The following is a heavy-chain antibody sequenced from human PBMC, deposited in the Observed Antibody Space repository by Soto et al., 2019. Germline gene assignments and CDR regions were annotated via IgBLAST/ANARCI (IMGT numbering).Heavy chain of an antibody. CDR2: INPSGGST. J-gene: IGHJ4*02. Sequence: ASVKVSCKASGYTFTIYYMHCVRQSPGQGLEWMGIINPSGGSTSYAQKFQGRVTMTRDTSTSTVYMELSSLRSEDTAVYYCARASNYAHFDYWGQGTLVTVSS. CDR1: GYTFTIYY. V-gene: IGHV1-46*01. D-gene: IGHD4-4*01. CDR3: ARASNYAHFDY.